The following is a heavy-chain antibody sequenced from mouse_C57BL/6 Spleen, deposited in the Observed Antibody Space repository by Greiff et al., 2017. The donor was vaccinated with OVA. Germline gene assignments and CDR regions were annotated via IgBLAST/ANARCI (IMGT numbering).Heavy chain of an antibody. Sequence: QVQLQQPGPELVKPGASVKLSCKASGYTFTSYWMHWVKQRPGQGLEWIGNINPSNGGTNYNEKFKSKATLTVDKSSSTAYMQLSSLTSEDSAVYYCARWGYYSKVYYAMDYWGQGTSVTVSS. D-gene: IGHD2-5*01. CDR2: INPSNGGT. CDR1: GYTFTSYW. V-gene: IGHV1-53*01. CDR3: ARWGYYSKVYYAMDY. J-gene: IGHJ4*01.